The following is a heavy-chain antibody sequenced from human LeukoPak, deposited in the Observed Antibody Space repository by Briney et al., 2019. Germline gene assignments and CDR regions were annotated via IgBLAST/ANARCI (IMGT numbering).Heavy chain of an antibody. CDR1: GFTLSTYW. D-gene: IGHD1-26*01. CDR3: ATGATSGSEAFDI. V-gene: IGHV3-7*02. J-gene: IGHJ3*02. CDR2: IKQDGSEK. Sequence: GGSLRLSCAASGFTLSTYWMTWVRQAPGKGLEWVANIKQDGSEKYYADSVKGRFTISRDNAKNSLYLQMNSLRAEDTAVYYCATGATSGSEAFDIWGQGTMVTVSS.